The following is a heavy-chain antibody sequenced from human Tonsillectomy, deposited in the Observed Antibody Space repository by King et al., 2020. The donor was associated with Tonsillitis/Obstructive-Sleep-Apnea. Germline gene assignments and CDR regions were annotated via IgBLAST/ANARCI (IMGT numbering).Heavy chain of an antibody. V-gene: IGHV3-23*04. D-gene: IGHD3-9*01. CDR2: ISGSGRST. CDR1: GFTFSTYA. CDR3: AKVDHYDILTGYPFDY. Sequence: VQRVESGGGLVQPGGSLRLSCAASGFTFSTYAMSWVRQAPGKGLEWVSAISGSGRSTYYADSVKGRFTISRDNSKNTLYLEMSSLRAEDTAVYYCAKVDHYDILTGYPFDYWGQGTLVTVSS. J-gene: IGHJ4*02.